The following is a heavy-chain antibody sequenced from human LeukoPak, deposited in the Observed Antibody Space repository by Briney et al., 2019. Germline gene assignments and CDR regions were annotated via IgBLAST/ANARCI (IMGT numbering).Heavy chain of an antibody. V-gene: IGHV3-53*01. D-gene: IGHD3-10*01. J-gene: IGHJ6*03. CDR1: GFTVSSNY. CDR3: AKEMRNFGTYYYYMDV. Sequence: GGSLRLSCAASGFTVSSNYMSWVRQAPGKGLEWVSVIYSGGSTYYADSVKGRFTISRDNSKNTLYLQMNSLRAEDTALYYCAKEMRNFGTYYYYMDVWGKGTTVTISS. CDR2: IYSGGST.